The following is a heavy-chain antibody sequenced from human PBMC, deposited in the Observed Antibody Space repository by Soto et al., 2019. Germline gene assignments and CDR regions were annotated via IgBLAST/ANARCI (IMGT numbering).Heavy chain of an antibody. D-gene: IGHD1-26*01. CDR3: ARDPIVPGYFDY. J-gene: IGHJ4*02. CDR2: ISSSGNYI. CDR1: GFTFSSYT. V-gene: IGHV3-21*01. Sequence: PVGSLRLSCAASGFTFSSYTINWVRQAPGKGLEWVSSISSSGNYIYYADSLKGRFTISRDNSKNSLFLQMNSLRAEDTAVYYCARDPIVPGYFDYWGQGALVTVSS.